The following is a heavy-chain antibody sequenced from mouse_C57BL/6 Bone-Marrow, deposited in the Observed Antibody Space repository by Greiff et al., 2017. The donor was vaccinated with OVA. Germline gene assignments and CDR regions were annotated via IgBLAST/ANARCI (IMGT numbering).Heavy chain of an antibody. J-gene: IGHJ3*01. V-gene: IGHV1-50*01. CDR3: ASAVFAY. Sequence: VQLQQPGAELVKPGASVKLSCKASGYTFTSYWMQWVNQRPGQGLEWIGEIDPSDSYTNYNQKFKGKATLTVDTSSSTAYMQLSSLTSDDSAVYYCASAVFAYWGQGTLVTVSA. CDR2: IDPSDSYT. CDR1: GYTFTSYW.